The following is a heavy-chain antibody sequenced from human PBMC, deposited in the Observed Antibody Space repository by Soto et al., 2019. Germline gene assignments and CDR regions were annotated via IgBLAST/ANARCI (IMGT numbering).Heavy chain of an antibody. CDR1: GYTFTTYY. V-gene: IGHV1-46*03. CDR3: AREGIVAAFDY. CDR2: INPSGGST. Sequence: GASVKVSCTASGYTFTTYYIHWVRQAPGQGLEWMGVINPSGGSTNYAQNFQGRVTMTRDTSTSTVYMELSSLRSEDTAVYYCAREGIVAAFDYWGQGTLVTVSS. D-gene: IGHD6-13*01. J-gene: IGHJ4*02.